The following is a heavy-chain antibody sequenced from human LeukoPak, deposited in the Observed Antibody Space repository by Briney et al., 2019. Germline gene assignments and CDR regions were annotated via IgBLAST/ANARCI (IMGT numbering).Heavy chain of an antibody. V-gene: IGHV3-7*01. CDR1: GFTFSSYW. J-gene: IGHJ5*02. Sequence: PGGSLRLSCAASGFTFSSYWMSWVRQAPGKGLEWVANKKQDGSENYYVDSVKGRFTISRDNAKNALYLEMDTVRAEDTAVYYCARVEERYSYGYWFDPWGQGTLVTVSS. D-gene: IGHD5-18*01. CDR2: KKQDGSEN. CDR3: ARVEERYSYGYWFDP.